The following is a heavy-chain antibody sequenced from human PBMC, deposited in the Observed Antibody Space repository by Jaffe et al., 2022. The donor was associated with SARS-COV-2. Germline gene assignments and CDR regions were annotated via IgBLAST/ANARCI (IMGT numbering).Heavy chain of an antibody. V-gene: IGHV4-39*01. D-gene: IGHD3-10*01. CDR1: GGSITSYDYY. CDR3: ARRNYYGSGSYDS. CDR2: LRYTGST. J-gene: IGHJ4*02. Sequence: QLQESGPGLVKPSETLSLTCSVSGGSITSYDYYWGWVRQPPGKGLEWIGSLRYTGSTYYNSSLKSRVTISLDTSKKQFSLRLSSVTAADTAVYYCARRNYYGSGSYDSWGQGTLVTVSS.